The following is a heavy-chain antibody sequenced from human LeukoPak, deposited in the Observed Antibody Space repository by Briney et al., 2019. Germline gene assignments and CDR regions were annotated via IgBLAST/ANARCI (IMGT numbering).Heavy chain of an antibody. D-gene: IGHD5-18*01. CDR1: GFTFSSYW. Sequence: GGSLRLSCAASGFTFSSYWMSWVRQAPGKGLEWVANIKQDGSEKYYVDSVKGRFTISRDNAKNSLYLQMNSLRAEDTAVYYCARDSQTVDTAMVTFDYWGQGTLVTVSS. V-gene: IGHV3-7*01. J-gene: IGHJ4*02. CDR2: IKQDGSEK. CDR3: ARDSQTVDTAMVTFDY.